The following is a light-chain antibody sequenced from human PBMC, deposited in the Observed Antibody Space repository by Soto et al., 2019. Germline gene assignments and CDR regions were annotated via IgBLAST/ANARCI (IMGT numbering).Light chain of an antibody. CDR2: DAS. CDR3: QQYGNSAFT. J-gene: IGKJ3*01. CDR1: QSISSS. Sequence: IVLMQSPGTLSLSPGEMATLSCRASQSISSSLAWYQHKPGQAPRLLSYDASSRATGIPDRFRGRGSGTDGTLTLSRLGPEDFAVYDCQQYGNSAFTFGPGTKVDIK. V-gene: IGKV3-20*01.